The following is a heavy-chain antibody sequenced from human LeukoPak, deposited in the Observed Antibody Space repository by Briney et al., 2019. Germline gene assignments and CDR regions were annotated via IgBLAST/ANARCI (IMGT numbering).Heavy chain of an antibody. CDR2: ISGSGVST. V-gene: IGHV3-23*01. D-gene: IGHD6-13*01. CDR1: GFTFSNYA. Sequence: GGSLRLSCAASGFTFSNYAMSWVRQAPGKGLEWDSAISGSGVSTYYADSVKGRFTISRDNSKNTLYLQMNSLRAEDTAVYYCAKILGYSSSWADYWGQGTLVTVSS. CDR3: AKILGYSSSWADY. J-gene: IGHJ4*02.